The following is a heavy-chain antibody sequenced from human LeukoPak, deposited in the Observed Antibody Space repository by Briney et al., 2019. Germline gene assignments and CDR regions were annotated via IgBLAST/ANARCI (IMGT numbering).Heavy chain of an antibody. CDR1: GFTFSSYG. CDR3: AKATGYYDYVWGSYRFDY. V-gene: IGHV3-23*01. J-gene: IGHJ4*02. Sequence: GGTLRLSCAASGFTFSSYGMSWVRQAPGKGLEWVSAISGSGGSTYYADSVKGRFTISRDNSKNTRYLQMNSLRAEDTAVYYCAKATGYYDYVWGSYRFDYWGQGTLVTVSS. CDR2: ISGSGGST. D-gene: IGHD3-16*02.